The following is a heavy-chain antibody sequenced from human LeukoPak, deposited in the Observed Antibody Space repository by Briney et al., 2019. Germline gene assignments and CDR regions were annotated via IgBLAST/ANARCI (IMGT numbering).Heavy chain of an antibody. CDR1: GGSFSGYY. V-gene: IGHV4-34*01. CDR2: INHSGST. Sequence: PSETLSLTCAVYGGSFSGYYWSWIRQPPGKGLEWIGEINHSGSTNYNPSLKSRVTISVDTSKNQFSLKLSSVTAADTAVYYCARERRLLWFGELSAYFDYWGQGTLVTVSS. J-gene: IGHJ4*02. CDR3: ARERRLLWFGELSAYFDY. D-gene: IGHD3-10*01.